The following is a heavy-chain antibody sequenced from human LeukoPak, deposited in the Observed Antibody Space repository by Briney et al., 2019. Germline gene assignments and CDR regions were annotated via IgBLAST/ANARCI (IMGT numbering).Heavy chain of an antibody. CDR3: AGGVNIVVVTAIQGHYFDY. J-gene: IGHJ4*02. V-gene: IGHV4-34*01. Sequence: SETLSLTCAVYGRSFSGYYWSWISQPPGKGLEWIGEINLSGRNNSKTSLKTGATISVDMSRNQFSFKLSSVTAADTAVYYCAGGVNIVVVTAIQGHYFDYWGQGTLVTVSS. D-gene: IGHD2-21*02. CDR1: GRSFSGYY. CDR2: INLSGRN.